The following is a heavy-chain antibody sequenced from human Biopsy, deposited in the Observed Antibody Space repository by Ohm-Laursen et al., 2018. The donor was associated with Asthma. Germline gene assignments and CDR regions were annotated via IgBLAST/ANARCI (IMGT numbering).Heavy chain of an antibody. J-gene: IGHJ6*02. V-gene: IGHV1-69*01. CDR3: ARCQVGYSSGWSLLLEKIYYSGMDV. CDR1: GGTFSNFA. D-gene: IGHD6-19*01. CDR2: IMTDFGTT. Sequence: SSVKASCKAPGGTFSNFAISWVRQAPGQGLEWLGGIMTDFGTTNYAQKFQGRVTITADESTSTAYMEVTSLRSEDTAIYYCARCQVGYSSGWSLLLEKIYYSGMDVWGQGTAVTVSS.